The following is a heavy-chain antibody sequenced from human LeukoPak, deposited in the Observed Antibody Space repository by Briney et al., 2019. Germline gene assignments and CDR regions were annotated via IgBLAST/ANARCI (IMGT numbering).Heavy chain of an antibody. CDR1: GFTFSSYG. CDR3: AKDLSGGSQYYFDY. V-gene: IGHV3-33*06. Sequence: GGSLRLFCAASGFTFSSYGMHWVRQAPGKGLEWVAVIWYDGSNKYYADSVKGRFTISRDNSKNTLYLQMNSLRAEDTAVYYCAKDLSGGSQYYFDYWGQGTLVTVSS. CDR2: IWYDGSNK. J-gene: IGHJ4*02. D-gene: IGHD2-15*01.